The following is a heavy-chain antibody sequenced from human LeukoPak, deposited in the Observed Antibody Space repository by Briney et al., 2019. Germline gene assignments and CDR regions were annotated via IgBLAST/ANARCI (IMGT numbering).Heavy chain of an antibody. D-gene: IGHD2-2*02. V-gene: IGHV4-38-2*01. CDR1: GYSISSGYY. CDR2: IYHSGST. CDR3: ASEHRGYCSSTSCYTGVGY. Sequence: SETLSLTCAVSGYSISSGYYWGWIRQPPGKGLEWIGSIYHSGSTYYKPSLKSRVTISVDTSKNQFSLKLSSVTAADTAVYYCASEHRGYCSSTSCYTGVGYWGQGTLVTVSS. J-gene: IGHJ4*02.